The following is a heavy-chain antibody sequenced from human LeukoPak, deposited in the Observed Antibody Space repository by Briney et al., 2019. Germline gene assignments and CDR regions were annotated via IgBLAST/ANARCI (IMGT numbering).Heavy chain of an antibody. CDR2: IYSGGST. CDR1: GFTVSSNY. J-gene: IGHJ6*03. CDR3: ARESEENSSSWYFGGYYYYYMDV. V-gene: IGHV3-53*01. Sequence: GGSLRLSCAASGFTVSSNYMSWVRPAPGKGLEWVSVIYSGGSTYYADSVKGRFTISRDNSKNSLYLQMNSLRAEDTAVYYCARESEENSSSWYFGGYYYYYMDVWGKGTTVTVSS. D-gene: IGHD6-13*01.